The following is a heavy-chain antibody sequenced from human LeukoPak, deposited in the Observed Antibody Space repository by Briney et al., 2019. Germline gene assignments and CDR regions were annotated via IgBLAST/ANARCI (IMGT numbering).Heavy chain of an antibody. D-gene: IGHD5-24*01. Sequence: GKSLTLSCVVSGFNFDNFALHWVRQPLGKGLEWVAVISHDGRTKYYADSMKGRITISRDNSKNTLFLQMNNLRSEDTAVYFCARPSPPGDGYNPPDHWGQGTLVTVSS. CDR3: ARPSPPGDGYNPPDH. CDR2: ISHDGRTK. V-gene: IGHV3-30*04. J-gene: IGHJ4*02. CDR1: GFNFDNFA.